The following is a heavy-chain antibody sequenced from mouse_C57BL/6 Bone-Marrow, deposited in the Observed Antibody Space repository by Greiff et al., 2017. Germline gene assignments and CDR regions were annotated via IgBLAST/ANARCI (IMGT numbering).Heavy chain of an antibody. Sequence: VQLQQSGAELVRPGASVKLSCTASGFNIKDYYMHWVKQRPEQGLEWVGRIDPEDGDTEYAPKFQGKATMTADTSSNTAYLQLSSLTSEDTAVFYLTTPFTTVVATRAYWGQGTLVTVSA. J-gene: IGHJ3*01. V-gene: IGHV14-1*01. CDR1: GFNIKDYY. CDR3: TTPFTTVVATRAY. D-gene: IGHD1-1*01. CDR2: IDPEDGDT.